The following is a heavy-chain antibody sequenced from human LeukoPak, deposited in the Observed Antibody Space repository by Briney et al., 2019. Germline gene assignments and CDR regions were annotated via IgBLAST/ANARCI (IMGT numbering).Heavy chain of an antibody. Sequence: GGSLRLSCAASRFTFSSYAMTWVRQAPGKGLEWVSAITASGGSTYYADSVKGRFTISRDNSKNTLDLQMNSLRVEDTAVYYCAKDLSTWHYFDYWGQGALVTVSS. CDR2: ITASGGST. V-gene: IGHV3-23*01. CDR3: AKDLSTWHYFDY. J-gene: IGHJ4*02. CDR1: RFTFSSYA. D-gene: IGHD2/OR15-2a*01.